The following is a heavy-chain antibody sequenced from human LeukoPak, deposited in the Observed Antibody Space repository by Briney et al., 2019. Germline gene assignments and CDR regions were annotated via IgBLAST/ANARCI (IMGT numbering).Heavy chain of an antibody. CDR1: GFTFSSYA. V-gene: IGHV3-23*01. D-gene: IGHD3-22*01. J-gene: IGHJ3*02. Sequence: GGSLRLSCAASGFTFSSYAMSWVRQAPGKGLEWVSAISGSGGSTYYADSVKGRFTISRDNSKNTLYLQMDSLRAEDTAVYYCAKDDSSGYYYDAFDIWGQGTMATVSS. CDR3: AKDDSSGYYYDAFDI. CDR2: ISGSGGST.